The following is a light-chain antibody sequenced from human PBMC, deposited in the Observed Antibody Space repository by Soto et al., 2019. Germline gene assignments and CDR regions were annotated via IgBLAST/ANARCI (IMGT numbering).Light chain of an antibody. CDR2: GAS. J-gene: IGKJ3*01. V-gene: IGKV3-15*01. Sequence: EIVMTQSPATLSVSPGERATLSCRASRSVSTKLAWYQQKPGQAPRLLIYGASTRATGIPARFSSSGSGTEYTLTISSLQYEDFAVYYCQQYNNWPPFTFGPGTKVDI. CDR3: QQYNNWPPFT. CDR1: RSVSTK.